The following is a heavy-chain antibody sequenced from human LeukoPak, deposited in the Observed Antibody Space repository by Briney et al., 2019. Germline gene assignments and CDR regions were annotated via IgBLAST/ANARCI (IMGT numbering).Heavy chain of an antibody. CDR3: ARQRPNIDCFDY. CDR1: GFPFSTYL. D-gene: IGHD2-21*02. V-gene: IGHV3-30-3*01. CDR2: TPNDGSNK. J-gene: IGHJ4*02. Sequence: AGSLRLSCAASGFPFSTYLMHWVRQAPGKGLEWVAVTPNDGSNKYYADSVKGRFTISRDNSKYTLYLQVNSLRAEDTAVYYCARQRPNIDCFDYWGQGTLVTVS.